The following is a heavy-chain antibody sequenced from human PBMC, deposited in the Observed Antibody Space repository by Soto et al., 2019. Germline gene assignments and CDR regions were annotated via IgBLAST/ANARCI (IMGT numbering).Heavy chain of an antibody. V-gene: IGHV3-74*01. D-gene: IGHD7-27*01. CDR1: GFTFSNYW. CDR3: TRGGTSATYWGLFDY. CDR2: INGDGSTT. J-gene: IGHJ4*02. Sequence: EVQLVESGGGLVQPGGSLRLSCAASGFTFSNYWTHWVRQAPGKGLVWVSRINGDGSTTTYADFVKGRFTISRDNAKNALYLQMDSLGADETAVYYCTRGGTSATYWGLFDYWGQGAVVTVSS.